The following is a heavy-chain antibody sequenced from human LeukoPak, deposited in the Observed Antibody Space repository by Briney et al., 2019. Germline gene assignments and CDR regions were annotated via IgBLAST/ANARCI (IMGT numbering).Heavy chain of an antibody. J-gene: IGHJ4*02. V-gene: IGHV1-18*01. Sequence: ASVKVSCKASGYTFTMYGITWVRQAPGQGLEWMGWISAYNGNTNYAQKLQGRVTMATDTSTSTAYMELRSLRSDDTAVYYCARDWVAAAGTASLDYWGQGTLVTVSS. CDR1: GYTFTMYG. CDR2: ISAYNGNT. D-gene: IGHD6-13*01. CDR3: ARDWVAAAGTASLDY.